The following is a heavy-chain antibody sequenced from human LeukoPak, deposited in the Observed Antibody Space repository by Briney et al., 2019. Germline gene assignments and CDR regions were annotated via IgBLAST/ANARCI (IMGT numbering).Heavy chain of an antibody. Sequence: QPGGSLRLSCAAAGFTLSRYAMYWVRQAPGKGLEWVAVISYDGSNKWYADSVNGRFTISRDNSKNTLHLQMNSLRAEDTAVYYCARGWPDLSTWYYMDVWGKGTTVTVSS. CDR2: ISYDGSNK. D-gene: IGHD1-1*01. CDR1: GFTLSRYA. V-gene: IGHV3-30*04. CDR3: ARGWPDLSTWYYMDV. J-gene: IGHJ6*03.